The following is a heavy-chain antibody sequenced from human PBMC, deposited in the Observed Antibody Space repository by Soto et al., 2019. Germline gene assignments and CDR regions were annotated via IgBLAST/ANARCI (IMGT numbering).Heavy chain of an antibody. CDR1: GGSITTGGSY. D-gene: IGHD2-2*02. V-gene: IGHV4-31*03. CDR3: ARARFQVLYGKPYFDS. CDR2: IYHSGNT. J-gene: IGHJ4*02. Sequence: QVQLQESGPGLVKPSQTLSLTCTVSGGSITTGGSYWSWIRQHPGKGLEWIGNIYHSGNTYYTPSLKSRLTISVDPSKNHFSLMVDSVTAADTAVYCCARARFQVLYGKPYFDSWGQGTLVTVSS.